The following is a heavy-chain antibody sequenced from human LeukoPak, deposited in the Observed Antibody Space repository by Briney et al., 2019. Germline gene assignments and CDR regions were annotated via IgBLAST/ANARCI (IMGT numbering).Heavy chain of an antibody. CDR1: GVTFSSHW. CDR2: IKPDGSEK. J-gene: IGHJ4*02. CDR3: ARAPAFGTVDY. D-gene: IGHD3-16*01. Sequence: GGSLRLSCAAAGVTFSSHWMSLVRQAPGKGLEWVANIKPDGSEKYPVDSVKGRFTVTRDNAKNSLYLQMNRLRDEDSAVYYCARAPAFGTVDYWGQGTLVTVSS. V-gene: IGHV3-7*01.